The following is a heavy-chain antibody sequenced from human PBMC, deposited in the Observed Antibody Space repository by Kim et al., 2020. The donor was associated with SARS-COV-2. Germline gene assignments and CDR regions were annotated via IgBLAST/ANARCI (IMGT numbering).Heavy chain of an antibody. J-gene: IGHJ4*02. Sequence: NDNPSLTSRVTISVDTSKNQFSLKLSSVTAADTAVYYCARGYGSGSYYHYWGQGTLVTVSS. V-gene: IGHV4-34*01. CDR3: ARGYGSGSYYHY. D-gene: IGHD3-10*01.